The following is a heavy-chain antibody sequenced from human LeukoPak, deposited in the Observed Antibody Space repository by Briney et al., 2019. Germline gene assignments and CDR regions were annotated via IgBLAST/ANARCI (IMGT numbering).Heavy chain of an antibody. D-gene: IGHD6-19*01. Sequence: GGSLRLSCAASGFSFSSYAMSWDRQAPGKGLEWVSIITFNGGNTYYASVEGRFTISRDNSKNTLYLKLGTLRADDTAVYYCAGTHINGWCFDSWGQGTLSPSPQ. CDR2: ITFNGGNT. V-gene: IGHV3-23*01. CDR1: GFSFSSYA. CDR3: AGTHINGWCFDS. J-gene: IGHJ4*02.